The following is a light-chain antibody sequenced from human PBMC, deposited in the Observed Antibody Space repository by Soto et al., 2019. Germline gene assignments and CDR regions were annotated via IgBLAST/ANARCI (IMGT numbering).Light chain of an antibody. Sequence: DIQMTQSPSSLSASVGDRVTITCRASQSISNLLNWYQQKPGKAPKLLIYAATSLQSGGPSRFSGSGSGTDFTLTISTLQPEDFATYYCQRSYTFGQGTKLEI. CDR1: QSISNL. V-gene: IGKV1-39*01. CDR3: QRSYT. CDR2: AAT. J-gene: IGKJ2*01.